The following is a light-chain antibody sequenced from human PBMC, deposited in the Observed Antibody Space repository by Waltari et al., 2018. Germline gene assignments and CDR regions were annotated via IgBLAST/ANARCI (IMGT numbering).Light chain of an antibody. J-gene: IGLJ3*02. Sequence: QLVLTQSPSASASLGASVKLTCTLSSGHSTNIIAWLQQQPEKGPRFLMNVKSDGSHNKGVGIPDRFSCSSSGAERYLTISSLQSEDEADYYCQTGGHGTWVFGGGTRLTVL. CDR2: VKSDGSH. CDR3: QTGGHGTWV. V-gene: IGLV4-69*01. CDR1: SGHSTNI.